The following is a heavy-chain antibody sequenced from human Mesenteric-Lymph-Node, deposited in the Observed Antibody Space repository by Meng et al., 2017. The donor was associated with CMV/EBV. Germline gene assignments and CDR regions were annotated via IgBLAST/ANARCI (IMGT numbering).Heavy chain of an antibody. CDR1: GGSIRSYY. Sequence: SETLSLTCTVYGGSIRSYYWNWIRQPPGKGLEWNGDINHSGNTNYNPSLKSRVTVSVDTSKNRFSLKLTSVTAADAAVYYCARKEEYYYDATGASYFDFWGQGTLVTVSS. CDR2: INHSGNT. J-gene: IGHJ4*02. V-gene: IGHV4-34*01. D-gene: IGHD3-22*01. CDR3: ARKEEYYYDATGASYFDF.